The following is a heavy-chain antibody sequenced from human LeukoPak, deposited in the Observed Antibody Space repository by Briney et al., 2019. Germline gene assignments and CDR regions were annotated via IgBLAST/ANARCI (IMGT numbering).Heavy chain of an antibody. CDR1: GGSINNYY. Sequence: SETLSLTCTVSGGSINNYYWSWIRQPAGEGLEWIGRIYTSGRTNYNPSLKSRVTMSVDTSENHFSLKLTSVTAEDTALYYCARGGGIPDPDYYYYYYVDVWGKGTTVTVSS. D-gene: IGHD2-2*02. CDR2: IYTSGRT. CDR3: ARGGGIPDPDYYYYYYVDV. V-gene: IGHV4-4*07. J-gene: IGHJ6*03.